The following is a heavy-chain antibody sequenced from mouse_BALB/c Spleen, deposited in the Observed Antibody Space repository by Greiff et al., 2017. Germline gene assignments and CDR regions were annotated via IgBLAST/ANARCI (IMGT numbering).Heavy chain of an antibody. V-gene: IGHV1-69*01. CDR2: IDTSDSYT. Sequence: QVQLQQPGAELVMPGASVKMSCKASGYTFTDYWMHWVKQRPGQGLEWIGAIDTSDSYTSYNQKFKGKATLTVDESSSTAYMQLSSLTSEDSAVYYSARSKATFYAMDYWGQGTSVTVSS. D-gene: IGHD3-2*02. CDR3: ARSKATFYAMDY. CDR1: GYTFTDYW. J-gene: IGHJ4*01.